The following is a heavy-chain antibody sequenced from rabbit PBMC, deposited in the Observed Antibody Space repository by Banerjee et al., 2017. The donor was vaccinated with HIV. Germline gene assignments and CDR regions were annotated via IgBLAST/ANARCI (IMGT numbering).Heavy chain of an antibody. Sequence: QSLEESGGDLVKPGGTLTLTCKASGIDFSSYYYMCWVRQAPGKGLEWIGCIYISSGSTWYASWVNGRFTISKTSSTTVTLQMTSLTAADTATYFCAREENNSGAAGDLWGPGTLVTVS. CDR3: AREENNSGAAGDL. CDR2: IYISSGST. D-gene: IGHD4-1*01. J-gene: IGHJ4*01. V-gene: IGHV1S40*01. CDR1: GIDFSSYYY.